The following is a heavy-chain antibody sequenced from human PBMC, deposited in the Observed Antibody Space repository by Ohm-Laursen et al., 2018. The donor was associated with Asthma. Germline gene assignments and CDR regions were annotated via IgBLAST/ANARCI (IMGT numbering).Heavy chain of an antibody. V-gene: IGHV4-30-4*01. Sequence: TLSLTCTVSGGSISSGDYYWSWIRQPPGKGLEWIGYIYYSGSTYYNPSLKSRVTISVDTSKNQFSLKLSSVTAANTAVYYCARGMYGRQDAFDIWGQGTMVTVSS. CDR3: ARGMYGRQDAFDI. CDR1: GGSISSGDYY. CDR2: IYYSGST. D-gene: IGHD2-8*01. J-gene: IGHJ3*02.